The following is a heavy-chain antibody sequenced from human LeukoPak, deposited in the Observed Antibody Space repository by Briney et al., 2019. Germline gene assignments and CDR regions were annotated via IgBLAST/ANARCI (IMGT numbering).Heavy chain of an antibody. CDR3: ARYSGTYRDY. Sequence: PGGSLRLPCAASGFPFSSYNMNWVRQAPGKGLEWVSSISSSSTYIFYADSVTGRFTISRDNAKNSLYLQMNSLRAEDTAVYYCARYSGTYRDYWGQGTLVTVSS. CDR2: ISSSSTYI. J-gene: IGHJ4*02. CDR1: GFPFSSYN. D-gene: IGHD1-26*01. V-gene: IGHV3-21*01.